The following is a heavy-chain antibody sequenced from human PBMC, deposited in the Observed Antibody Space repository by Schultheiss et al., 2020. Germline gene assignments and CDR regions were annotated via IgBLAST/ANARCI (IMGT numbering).Heavy chain of an antibody. J-gene: IGHJ5*02. CDR2: IIPILGIA. V-gene: IGHV1-69*04. CDR3: ARFYGSGRNWFDP. Sequence: SVKVSCKASGGTFSSYAISWVRQAPGQGLEWMGRIIPILGIANYAQKFQGRVTITADKSTSTAYMELSSLRSEDTAVYYCARFYGSGRNWFDPWGQGTLVTGYS. CDR1: GGTFSSYA. D-gene: IGHD3-10*01.